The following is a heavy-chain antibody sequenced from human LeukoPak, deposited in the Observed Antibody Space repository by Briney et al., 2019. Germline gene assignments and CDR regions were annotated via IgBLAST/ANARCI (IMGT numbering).Heavy chain of an antibody. CDR1: GFTFSGFW. J-gene: IGHJ5*02. CDR2: INSDGSEG. CDR3: AKDRLQTIFGVVGPIDWFDP. Sequence: GGSLRLSCAVSGFTFSGFWMSWSRQAPGKGLEWVASINSDGSEGYYADVVKGRFTISRDNSKNTLYLQMNSLRAEDTAVYYCAKDRLQTIFGVVGPIDWFDPWGQGTLVTVSS. V-gene: IGHV3-7*03. D-gene: IGHD3-3*01.